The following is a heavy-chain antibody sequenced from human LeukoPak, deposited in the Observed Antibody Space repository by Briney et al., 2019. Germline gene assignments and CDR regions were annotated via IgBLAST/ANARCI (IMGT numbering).Heavy chain of an antibody. D-gene: IGHD1-20*01. V-gene: IGHV1-69*13. Sequence: GASVKVSCKASGGTFSSYAISWVRQAPGQGLEWMGGIIPIFGTANYAQKFQGRVTITADESTSTAYMELSSLRSEDTAVYYCASLGGVTGTTGPGFDIWGQGTMVTVSS. CDR2: IIPIFGTA. J-gene: IGHJ3*02. CDR1: GGTFSSYA. CDR3: ASLGGVTGTTGPGFDI.